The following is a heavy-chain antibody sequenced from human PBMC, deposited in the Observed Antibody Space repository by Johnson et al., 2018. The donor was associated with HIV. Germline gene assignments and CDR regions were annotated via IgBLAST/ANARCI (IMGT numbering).Heavy chain of an antibody. Sequence: EQLVESGGGVAQPGRSLRLSCAASGFTFSSYWMHWVRQAPGKGLVWVSRINSDGSSTSYAVSVKGRFTISRDNSRNTLYLQMNSLRAQDTAVYYCARDQAIFGVVLASDAFDIWGQGKMVTVSS. CDR1: GFTFSSYW. D-gene: IGHD3-3*01. V-gene: IGHV3-74*01. CDR2: INSDGSST. J-gene: IGHJ3*02. CDR3: ARDQAIFGVVLASDAFDI.